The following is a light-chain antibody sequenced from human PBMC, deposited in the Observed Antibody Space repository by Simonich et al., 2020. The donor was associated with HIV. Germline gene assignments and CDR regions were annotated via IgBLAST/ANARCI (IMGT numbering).Light chain of an antibody. V-gene: IGKV4-1*01. CDR1: QSVLYSSNNKNY. J-gene: IGKJ1*01. Sequence: DIVMTQSPDSLAVSLGERATINCKSSQSVLYSSNNKNYLAWYQQTPGQPPKLLIYWASTRESGVPDRFSGSGSGTDFTLTISSLQAEDVAVYYCQQYYSTPGTVGQGTKVEIK. CDR2: WAS. CDR3: QQYYSTPGT.